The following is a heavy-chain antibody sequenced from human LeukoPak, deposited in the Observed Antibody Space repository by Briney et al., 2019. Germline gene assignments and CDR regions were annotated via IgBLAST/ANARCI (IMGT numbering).Heavy chain of an antibody. D-gene: IGHD3-22*01. J-gene: IGHJ4*02. Sequence: GGSLRLSCVASGFTFSSYWMSWVRQAPGKGLEWVANIKQDGSEKYYVDSVKGRFTISRDNAKNSLYLQMNSLRAEDTAVYYCARDALDYYDSSGYIDYWGQGTLVTVSS. V-gene: IGHV3-7*01. CDR3: ARDALDYYDSSGYIDY. CDR2: IKQDGSEK. CDR1: GFTFSSYW.